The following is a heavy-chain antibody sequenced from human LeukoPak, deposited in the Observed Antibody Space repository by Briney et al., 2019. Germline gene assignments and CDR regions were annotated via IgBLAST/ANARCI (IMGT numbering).Heavy chain of an antibody. CDR1: GSSISSYY. CDR2: IYYSGST. J-gene: IGHJ4*02. D-gene: IGHD3-22*01. Sequence: NSSETLSLTCTVSGSSISSYYWSWIRQPPGKGLEWIGYIYYSGSTNYNPSLKSRVTISVDTSKNQFSLKLSSVTAADTAVYYCARLLTYYYDSSGYYFDYWGQGTLVTVSS. V-gene: IGHV4-59*08. CDR3: ARLLTYYYDSSGYYFDY.